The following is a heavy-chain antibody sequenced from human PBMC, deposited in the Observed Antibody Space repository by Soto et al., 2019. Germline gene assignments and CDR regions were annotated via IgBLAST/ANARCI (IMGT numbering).Heavy chain of an antibody. Sequence: GGSLRLSCAASGFTFNNYGMHWVRQAPGKGLEWVVVISFDGRNTYYADSVKGRFTISRDNAKNSLYLQMSGLRAEDTAVYYCARGDYYDTNGPFSDAFDVWGQGTMVTVSS. CDR3: ARGDYYDTNGPFSDAFDV. V-gene: IGHV3-30*03. CDR1: GFTFNNYG. CDR2: ISFDGRNT. D-gene: IGHD3-22*01. J-gene: IGHJ3*01.